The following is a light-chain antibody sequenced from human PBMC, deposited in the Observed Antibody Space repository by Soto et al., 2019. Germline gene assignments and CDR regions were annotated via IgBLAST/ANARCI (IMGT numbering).Light chain of an antibody. CDR2: EVT. V-gene: IGLV2-8*01. CDR1: SSDVGGYNY. J-gene: IGLJ2*01. CDR3: SSYAGSNSVL. Sequence: QSVLTQPPSASGSPGQSVTISCTGMSSDVGGYNYVSWYQQHPGKAPKLMIYEVTKRPSGVPDRFSGSKSGNTASLTVSGLQAGDEADYYCSSYAGSNSVLFGGGTKLTVL.